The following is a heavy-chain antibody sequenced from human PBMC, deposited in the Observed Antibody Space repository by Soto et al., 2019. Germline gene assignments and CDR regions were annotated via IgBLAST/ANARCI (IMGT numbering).Heavy chain of an antibody. J-gene: IGHJ4*02. CDR2: IYWDDDK. CDR3: AHRASLQGNWAGGYFDP. D-gene: IGHD1-1*01. CDR1: RCSLKKSGVG. V-gene: IGHV2-5*02. Sequence: TERLKRICLCSRCSLKKSGVGVGWIRQPPGKALEWLAFIYWDDDKRYNPSLRSRLTITKDTSRHQVALTMTNMDPVDTATYFCAHRASLQGNWAGGYFDPWGQGALVTVSS.